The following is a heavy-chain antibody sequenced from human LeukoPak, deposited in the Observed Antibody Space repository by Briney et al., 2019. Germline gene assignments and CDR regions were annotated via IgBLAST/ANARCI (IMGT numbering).Heavy chain of an antibody. CDR2: MNPNSGNT. V-gene: IGHV1-8*01. D-gene: IGHD6-13*01. CDR3: ARVMRRVGYSSSWYGY. CDR1: GYTFTSYD. J-gene: IGHJ4*02. Sequence: GASVKVSCKASGYTFTSYDINWVRQATGQGLAWMGWMNPNSGNTGYAQKFQGRVTMTRNTSISTAYMELSSLRSEDTAVYYCARVMRRVGYSSSWYGYWGQGTLVTVSS.